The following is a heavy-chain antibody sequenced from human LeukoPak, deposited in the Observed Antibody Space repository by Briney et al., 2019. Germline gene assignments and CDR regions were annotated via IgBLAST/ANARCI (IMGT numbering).Heavy chain of an antibody. CDR1: GGSISSSSYY. V-gene: IGHV4-39*01. Sequence: SETLSLTCTVSGGSISSSSYYWGWIRQPPGKGLEWIGSIYYSGSTYYNPSLKSRVTISVDTSKNQFSLKLSSVTAADTAVYYCARLDGRTYYDFWSGYPRPDYWGQGTLVTVSS. CDR2: IYYSGST. J-gene: IGHJ4*02. CDR3: ARLDGRTYYDFWSGYPRPDY. D-gene: IGHD3-3*01.